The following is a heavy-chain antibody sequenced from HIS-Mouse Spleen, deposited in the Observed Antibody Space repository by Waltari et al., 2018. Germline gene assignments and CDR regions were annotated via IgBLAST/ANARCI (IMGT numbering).Heavy chain of an antibody. V-gene: IGHV4-39*01. D-gene: IGHD6-13*01. CDR1: GGSISSSSYY. CDR3: ARHEGQQLVTSLFDY. CDR2: IYYSGGT. J-gene: IGHJ4*02. Sequence: QLQLQESGPGLVKPSETLSLTCTVSGGSISSSSYYWGWIRQPPGKGLEWIGSIYYSGGTTYNPSRKSRVTISVDTSKNQFSLKLSSVTAADTAVYYCARHEGQQLVTSLFDYWGQGTLVTVSS.